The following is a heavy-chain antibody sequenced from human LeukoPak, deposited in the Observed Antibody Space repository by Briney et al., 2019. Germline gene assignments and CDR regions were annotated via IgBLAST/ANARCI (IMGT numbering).Heavy chain of an antibody. D-gene: IGHD3-22*01. V-gene: IGHV4-61*01. CDR3: ARVDSSGLSADY. CDR2: IYYSGST. J-gene: IGHJ4*02. Sequence: SKTLSLTCTVSGGSISSSSYYWSWIRQPPGKGLEWIGYIYYSGSTNYNPSLKSRVTISVDTSKNQLSLKVSSVTAADTAVYYCARVDSSGLSADYWGQGTLVTVSS. CDR1: GGSISSSSYY.